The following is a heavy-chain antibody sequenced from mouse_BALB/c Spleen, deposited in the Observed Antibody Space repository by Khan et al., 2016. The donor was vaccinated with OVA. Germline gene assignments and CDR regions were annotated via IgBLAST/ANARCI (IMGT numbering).Heavy chain of an antibody. V-gene: IGHV5-6-5*01. J-gene: IGHJ3*01. CDR3: ARDYRFAY. CDR1: GFTFSNYA. Sequence: EVELVESGGGLVKPGGSLKLSCAASGFTFSNYAMSWVRQSPEKRLEWVASISRGDSTYYPDSVKGRFTISRDNARHILYLQMSRLRSEDTTMYYFARDYRFAYWGQGTLVTVSS. D-gene: IGHD1-1*01. CDR2: ISRGDST.